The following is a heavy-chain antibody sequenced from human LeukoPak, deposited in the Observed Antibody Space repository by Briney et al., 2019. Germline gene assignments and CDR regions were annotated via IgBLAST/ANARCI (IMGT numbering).Heavy chain of an antibody. Sequence: SGGSLTLSCAASGFTFSSYAMSWVRQAPGKGLEWVSAISGSGGTTYYAASVKGRFTISRDNSKNTLYLQMNSLRAEDTAVYYCATPTRFITPFDYWGQGTLVTVSS. J-gene: IGHJ4*02. CDR3: ATPTRFITPFDY. CDR2: ISGSGGTT. D-gene: IGHD3-22*01. V-gene: IGHV3-23*01. CDR1: GFTFSSYA.